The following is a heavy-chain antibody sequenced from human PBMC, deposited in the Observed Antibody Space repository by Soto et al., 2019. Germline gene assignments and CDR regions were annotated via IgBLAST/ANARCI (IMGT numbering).Heavy chain of an antibody. V-gene: IGHV3-53*04. CDR3: ARVWFGDTPGGYYYYYMDV. J-gene: IGHJ6*03. CDR2: IYSGGST. CDR1: GFTVSSNY. Sequence: PGGSLRLSCAASGFTVSSNYMSWVRQAPGKGLEWVSVIYSGGSTYYADSVKGRFTISRHNSKNTLYLQMNSLRVEDTAVYYFARVWFGDTPGGYYYYYMDVWGKGTTVTVSS. D-gene: IGHD3-10*01.